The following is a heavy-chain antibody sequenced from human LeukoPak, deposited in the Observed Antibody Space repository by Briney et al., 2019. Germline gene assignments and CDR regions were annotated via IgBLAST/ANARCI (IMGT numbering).Heavy chain of an antibody. CDR3: ARVGRGDHTWGSYSFDY. J-gene: IGHJ4*02. CDR2: INYSGST. V-gene: IGHV4-59*01. D-gene: IGHD3-16*01. Sequence: SETLSLTCSVSGGSINGYYWGWIRQPPGKGLEWIGYINYSGSTNYNPSLKSQVTISLDTSKDHFSLKLTSVTAADTAVYYCARVGRGDHTWGSYSFDYWGQGALVTVSS. CDR1: GGSINGYY.